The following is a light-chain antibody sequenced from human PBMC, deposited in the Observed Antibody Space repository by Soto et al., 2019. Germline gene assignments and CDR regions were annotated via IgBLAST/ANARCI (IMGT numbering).Light chain of an antibody. CDR2: KAS. J-gene: IGKJ1*01. V-gene: IGKV1-5*03. Sequence: DIQMTQSPSTLSGSVGDRVTITCRASQTISSWLAWYQQKPGKAPKLLIYKASTLKSGVPSRFSGSGSGTEFTLTISSLQPDDFGTYYCQEYNSFGFGQGTKVDIK. CDR3: QEYNSFG. CDR1: QTISSW.